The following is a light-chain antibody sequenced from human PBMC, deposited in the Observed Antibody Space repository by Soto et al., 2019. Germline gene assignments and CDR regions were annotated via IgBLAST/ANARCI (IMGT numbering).Light chain of an antibody. CDR1: SSDIGNYNY. V-gene: IGLV2-8*01. J-gene: IGLJ3*02. CDR2: EVS. CDR3: SSYSDRNALV. Sequence: QSALTQPPSASGSPGQSVTISCTGTSSDIGNYNYVSWYQQHPGKAPKLMISEVSRRPPGVPNRFSGSKSGNTASLTVSGLQPEDEADYYCSSYSDRNALVFGGGTKLTVL.